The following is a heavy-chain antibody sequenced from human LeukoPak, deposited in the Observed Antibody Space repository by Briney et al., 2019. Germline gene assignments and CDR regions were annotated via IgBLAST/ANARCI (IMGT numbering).Heavy chain of an antibody. J-gene: IGHJ4*02. CDR2: IYSGGST. CDR3: ARADYDSSGYWAPPSYYFDY. Sequence: PGGSLRLSCAASGFTVSSNYMSWVRQAPGKGLEWVSVIYSGGSTYYADSVKGRFTISRDNSKNTLYLQMNSLRAEDTAVYYCARADYDSSGYWAPPSYYFDYWGQGTLVTVSS. CDR1: GFTVSSNY. D-gene: IGHD3-22*01. V-gene: IGHV3-53*01.